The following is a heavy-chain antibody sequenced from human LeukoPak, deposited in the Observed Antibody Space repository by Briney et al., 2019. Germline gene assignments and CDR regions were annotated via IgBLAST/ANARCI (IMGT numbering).Heavy chain of an antibody. Sequence: PATALRLSCSASGFGFISYGVYWVRQAPGQGLEWVAVISYDGSNKYYVDSVKGRFTISRDNAKSTLYLQMDSLRGEDTAVYYCARVNERLGDYNWFDPWGQGTLVTVSS. CDR3: ARVNERLGDYNWFDP. D-gene: IGHD3-10*01. CDR1: GFGFISYG. V-gene: IGHV3-30*03. J-gene: IGHJ5*02. CDR2: ISYDGSNK.